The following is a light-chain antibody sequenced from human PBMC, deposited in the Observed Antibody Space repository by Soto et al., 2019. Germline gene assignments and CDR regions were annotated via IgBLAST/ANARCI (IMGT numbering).Light chain of an antibody. Sequence: AIQMTQSPSSLSASVGDRVTITCRASQAISNALGWSQQKPEKAPKLLIYAASSLRSGVPSRFSGSGSGTDFTLTISSLQPEDFATYYCLHDYDYPWTFGQGTKVEIK. CDR1: QAISNA. J-gene: IGKJ1*01. CDR3: LHDYDYPWT. V-gene: IGKV1-6*01. CDR2: AAS.